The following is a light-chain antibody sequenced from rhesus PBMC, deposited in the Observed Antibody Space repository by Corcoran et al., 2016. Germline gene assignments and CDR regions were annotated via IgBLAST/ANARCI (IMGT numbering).Light chain of an antibody. CDR2: KAF. CDR3: QQYSSRPYS. Sequence: DIQMTQSPSSLSASVGDTVTITCRASQGISSWLAWYQKKPRKAPKLLIYKAFSLQSGVPSRLSGSGSGTDCKLTISSLQSEDFATYYCQQYSSRPYSFGQGTKVEIK. CDR1: QGISSW. V-gene: IGKV1-22*01. J-gene: IGKJ2*01.